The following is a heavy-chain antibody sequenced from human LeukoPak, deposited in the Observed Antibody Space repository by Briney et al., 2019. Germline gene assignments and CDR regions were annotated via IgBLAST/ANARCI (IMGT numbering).Heavy chain of an antibody. J-gene: IGHJ4*02. CDR1: GGSITNYY. Sequence: SETLSLTCTVSGGSITNYYWRCILQPPGKGLEWIGYVYYSGSTNYNPSLKSRVTISVDTSKNQFSLKLSSVTAADTAVYYCAAAMVRGVHTHFDYWGQGTLVTVSS. V-gene: IGHV4-59*08. D-gene: IGHD3-10*01. CDR2: VYYSGST. CDR3: AAAMVRGVHTHFDY.